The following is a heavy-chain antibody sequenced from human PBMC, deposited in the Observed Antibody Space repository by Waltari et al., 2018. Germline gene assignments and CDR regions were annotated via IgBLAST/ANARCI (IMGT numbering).Heavy chain of an antibody. D-gene: IGHD6-6*01. CDR3: ARGEQLVTGFI. V-gene: IGHV4-59*01. CDR1: GGSISRYY. J-gene: IGHJ4*02. Sequence: QVQLQESGPGLVKPSETLSLTCTVAGGSISRYYWSWIRQPPGKGLEWIGYIYYSGSTNYNPSLKSRVTISVDTSKNQFSLKLSSVTAADTAVYYCARGEQLVTGFIWGQGTLVTVSS. CDR2: IYYSGST.